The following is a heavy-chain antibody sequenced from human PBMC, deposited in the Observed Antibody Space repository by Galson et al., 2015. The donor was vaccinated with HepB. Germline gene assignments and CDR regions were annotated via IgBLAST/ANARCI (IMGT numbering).Heavy chain of an antibody. V-gene: IGHV3-23*01. CDR2: LSVSGAST. CDR3: AKDLKKKTSGVDY. CDR1: GFTFSTYA. Sequence: SLRLSCAASGFTFSTYAMNWVRQAPGKGLEWVSTLSVSGASTYYADSVKGRFTISRDNSKNMLFLQMNGLRAEDTAVYYCAKDLKKKTSGVDYWGQGTLVTVSS. J-gene: IGHJ4*02. D-gene: IGHD3-10*01.